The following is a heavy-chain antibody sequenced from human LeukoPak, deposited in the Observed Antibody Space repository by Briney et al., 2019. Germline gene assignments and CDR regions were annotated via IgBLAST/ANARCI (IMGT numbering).Heavy chain of an antibody. CDR2: ISGSGGST. D-gene: IGHD3-10*01. V-gene: IGHV3-23*01. CDR1: GFTFGSYA. J-gene: IGHJ6*02. CDR3: AKRSDYGSGSYWYYYGMDV. Sequence: GGSLRLSCAASGFTFGSYAMYWLRQAPGKGLEWVSGISGSGGSTFYADSVKGRFTISRDNSKNTLYLQMNSLRAEDTAVYYCAKRSDYGSGSYWYYYGMDVWGQGTTVTVSS.